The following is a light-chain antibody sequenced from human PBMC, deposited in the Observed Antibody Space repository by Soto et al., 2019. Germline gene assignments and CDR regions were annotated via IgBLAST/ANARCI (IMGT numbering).Light chain of an antibody. V-gene: IGKV2-28*01. Sequence: ETLLTQLPLSLSVTPGEPASISCSSSKSLLNPNAYNYLDWYLQKPGQSPQLLIYLASYRASGVPDRFSGSGSGTEFTLRISRVEAEDVGVYYCMQPLDLPVTFGQGTRLEIK. J-gene: IGKJ5*01. CDR2: LAS. CDR1: KSLLNPNAYNY. CDR3: MQPLDLPVT.